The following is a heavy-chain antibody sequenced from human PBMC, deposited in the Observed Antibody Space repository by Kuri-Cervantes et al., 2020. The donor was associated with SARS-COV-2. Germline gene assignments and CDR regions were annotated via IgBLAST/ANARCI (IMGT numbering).Heavy chain of an antibody. D-gene: IGHD3-22*01. Sequence: LSLTCAASGFTFSSYAMSWVRQAPGKGLEWVSGINWNGGSTGYADSVKGRFTISRDNAKNSLYLQMNSLRAEDTALYYCARVDYDSSAIPPDYWGQGTLVTVSS. CDR2: INWNGGST. V-gene: IGHV3-20*04. CDR1: GFTFSSYA. CDR3: ARVDYDSSAIPPDY. J-gene: IGHJ4*02.